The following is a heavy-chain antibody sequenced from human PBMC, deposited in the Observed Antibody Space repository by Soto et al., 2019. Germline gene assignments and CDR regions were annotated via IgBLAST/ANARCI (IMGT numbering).Heavy chain of an antibody. J-gene: IGHJ4*02. D-gene: IGHD4-17*01. Sequence: QVLLVESGGGVVQPGRSLKLSCPVSGFTFGNKAMHWVPQPPGKGLEWVAVISYDGSNKYYADSVKGRFTISRDNSKSTLYLQMNSLRAEDTAVYYCASVRDYGDLDYWGQGTLVTVSS. CDR1: GFTFGNKA. CDR2: ISYDGSNK. CDR3: ASVRDYGDLDY. V-gene: IGHV3-30-3*01.